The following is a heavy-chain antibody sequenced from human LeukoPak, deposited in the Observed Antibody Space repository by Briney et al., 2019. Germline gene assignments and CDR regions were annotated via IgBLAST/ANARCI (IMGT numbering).Heavy chain of an antibody. J-gene: IGHJ4*02. V-gene: IGHV4-4*07. CDR2: IYPRGTT. D-gene: IGHD3-10*01. CDR1: GGSISDHY. Sequence: SETLSLTCTVSGGSISDHYWSWIRQPAGQGLEWIGRIYPRGTTHYNPSLKSRVTMSVDTSKNQFSLKLSSVTAADTAVYYCAREVSWYGEVLYFDSWGQGPLVTVSS. CDR3: AREVSWYGEVLYFDS.